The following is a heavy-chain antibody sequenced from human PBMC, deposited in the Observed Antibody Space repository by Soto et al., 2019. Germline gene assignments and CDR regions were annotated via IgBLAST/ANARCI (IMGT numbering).Heavy chain of an antibody. CDR1: GGSFSGYY. CDR2: INHSGST. J-gene: IGHJ5*02. V-gene: IGHV4-34*01. D-gene: IGHD6-6*01. Sequence: SETLSLTCAVYGGSFSGYYWTWIRQPPGKGLEWIGEINHSGSTNYNPSLKSRVTISVDTSKSQFSLKLSSVTAADTAVYYCARGIFTVGRYSSSSWWFDPWGQGTLVPVSS. CDR3: ARGIFTVGRYSSSSWWFDP.